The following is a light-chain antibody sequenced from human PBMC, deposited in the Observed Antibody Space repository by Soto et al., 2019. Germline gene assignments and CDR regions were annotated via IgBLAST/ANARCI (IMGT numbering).Light chain of an antibody. Sequence: QSVLTQPASVSGSPGQSITISCTGTSSDIGAYYYVSWYQQHPGKAPRLIIYEVSDRPSGVSNRFSGSKSGNTASLIISGLQAEDEAEYYCSSYTSRSSNTFGWVFGGGTQLTVL. CDR3: SSYTSRSSNTFGWV. CDR2: EVS. J-gene: IGLJ3*02. V-gene: IGLV2-14*01. CDR1: SSDIGAYYY.